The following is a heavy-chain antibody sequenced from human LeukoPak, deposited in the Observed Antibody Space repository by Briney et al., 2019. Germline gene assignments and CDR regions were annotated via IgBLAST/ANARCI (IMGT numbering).Heavy chain of an antibody. Sequence: PGGSLRLSCAASGFPVSSTSMSWVRQAPGKGLEWVSVIYSGGSTFYADSLKGRFTISRDNSKNTLYLQMNSLRVEDTALYYCATGDGSYYFDYWGQRTLVTVSS. J-gene: IGHJ4*02. CDR1: GFPVSSTS. D-gene: IGHD3-10*01. V-gene: IGHV3-53*01. CDR2: IYSGGST. CDR3: ATGDGSYYFDY.